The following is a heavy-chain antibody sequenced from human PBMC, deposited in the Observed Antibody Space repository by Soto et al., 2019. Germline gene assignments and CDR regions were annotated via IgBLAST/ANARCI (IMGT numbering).Heavy chain of an antibody. D-gene: IGHD3-10*01. Sequence: QVQLVESGGGVVQPGGSLRLSCATSGFTFSSYGLHWVRQAPGKGLEWVALIWYDGSHTYYAYSVKGRFTISRDDSKSTLYLQMDSLRDEDTAVYYCARMGGWTVRHSDPYLDYWGQGTLVAVSS. CDR1: GFTFSSYG. J-gene: IGHJ4*02. CDR3: ARMGGWTVRHSDPYLDY. CDR2: IWYDGSHT. V-gene: IGHV3-33*01.